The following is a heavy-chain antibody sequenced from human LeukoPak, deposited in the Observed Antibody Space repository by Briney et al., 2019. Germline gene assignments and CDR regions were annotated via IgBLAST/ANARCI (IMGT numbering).Heavy chain of an antibody. V-gene: IGHV4-59*01. Sequence: SETLSLTCTVSGGSISSYYWSWLRQPPGKGLEWIGYIYYSGSTNYNPSLKSRVTISVDTSKNQFSLKLSSVTAADTAVYYCARVPPKSSTDYYGMDVWGQGSTVTVSS. J-gene: IGHJ6*02. CDR2: IYYSGST. CDR3: ARVPPKSSTDYYGMDV. CDR1: GGSISSYY. D-gene: IGHD4-17*01.